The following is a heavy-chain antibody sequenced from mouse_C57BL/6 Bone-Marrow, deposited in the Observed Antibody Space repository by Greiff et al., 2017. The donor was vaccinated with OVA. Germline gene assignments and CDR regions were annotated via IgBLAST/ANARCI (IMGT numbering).Heavy chain of an antibody. CDR3: ARRGSSTMITTRYFDV. CDR2: ISSGGSYT. CDR1: GFTFSSYG. J-gene: IGHJ1*03. Sequence: EVQVVESGGDLVKPGGSLKLSCAASGFTFSSYGMPWVRQTPDKRLEWVATISSGGSYTYYPDSVKGRFTISRDNAKNTLYLQMSSLKSEDTAMYYCARRGSSTMITTRYFDVWGTGTTVTVSS. V-gene: IGHV5-6*01. D-gene: IGHD2-4*01.